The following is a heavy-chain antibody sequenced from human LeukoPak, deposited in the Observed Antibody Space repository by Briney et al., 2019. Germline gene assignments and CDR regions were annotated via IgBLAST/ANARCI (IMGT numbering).Heavy chain of an antibody. CDR2: LYHDGGT. D-gene: IGHD3-10*01. CDR3: VHGWASYGSGSSEFFDY. V-gene: IGHV3-53*01. Sequence: GGSLRLSCAASGFSVSSNCMSWVRQAPGKGLEYVSVLYHDGGTYSADSVKGRFTISRDNSKNTLYLQMNSLRVEDTAMYYCVHGWASYGSGSSEFFDYWGQGSLVTVSS. J-gene: IGHJ4*02. CDR1: GFSVSSNC.